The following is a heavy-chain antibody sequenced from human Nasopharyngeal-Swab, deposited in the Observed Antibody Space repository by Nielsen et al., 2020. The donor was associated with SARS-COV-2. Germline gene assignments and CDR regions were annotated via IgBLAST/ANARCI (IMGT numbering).Heavy chain of an antibody. Sequence: SETLSLTCAVYGGSFSGYYWSWIRQPPGKGLEWIGEINHSGSTNYNPSLKSRIALSVDTSKNHFSLRLSSVTAADTAVYYCARGRPITMVRGGKYYYAMDVWGQGTTVTVSS. CDR2: INHSGST. CDR3: ARGRPITMVRGGKYYYAMDV. CDR1: GGSFSGYY. D-gene: IGHD3-10*01. J-gene: IGHJ6*02. V-gene: IGHV4-34*01.